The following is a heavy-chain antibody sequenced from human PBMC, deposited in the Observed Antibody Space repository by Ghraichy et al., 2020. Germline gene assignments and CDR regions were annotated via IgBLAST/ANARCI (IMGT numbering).Heavy chain of an antibody. CDR3: ARVPYSSGSYYAVDV. Sequence: ASVKVSCKASGYTFIYYHMHWVRQAPGQGLEWMGIINPNGGSTTYSQRFQGRVTMTRDTSTSTVYMELSSLRSEDTAVYYCARVPYSSGSYYAVDVWGQGTTVTVSS. CDR2: INPNGGST. D-gene: IGHD6-19*01. V-gene: IGHV1-46*01. J-gene: IGHJ6*02. CDR1: GYTFIYYH.